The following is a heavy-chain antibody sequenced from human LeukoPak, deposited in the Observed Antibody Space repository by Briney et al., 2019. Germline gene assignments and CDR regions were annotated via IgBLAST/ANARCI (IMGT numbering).Heavy chain of an antibody. V-gene: IGHV4-59*01. D-gene: IGHD6-13*01. Sequence: PSETLSLTCTVSGGSISSYYWSWIRQPPGKGLEWIGYIYYSGSTNYNPSLKSRVTISVDTSKNQFSLKLSSVTAADTAVYYCARVASSSWYSLSDYWGQGTLVTVSS. CDR3: ARVASSSWYSLSDY. J-gene: IGHJ4*02. CDR2: IYYSGST. CDR1: GGSISSYY.